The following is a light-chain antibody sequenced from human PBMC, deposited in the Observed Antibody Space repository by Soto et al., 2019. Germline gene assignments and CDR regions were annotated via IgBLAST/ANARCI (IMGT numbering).Light chain of an antibody. Sequence: DIQVTQSPSTLSASLGDRVTITCWASQSIGTWLAWYQQKPGKAPKLLIFDASTLESGVPSRFSGSGSGTDFTLTINSLQPEDFATYYCQQLHSYPFTFGQGTRLEIK. CDR2: DAS. CDR1: QSIGTW. V-gene: IGKV1-5*01. J-gene: IGKJ5*01. CDR3: QQLHSYPFT.